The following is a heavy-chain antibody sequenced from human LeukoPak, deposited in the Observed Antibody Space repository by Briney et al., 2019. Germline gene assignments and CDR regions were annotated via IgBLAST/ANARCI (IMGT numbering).Heavy chain of an antibody. CDR1: GFSFSDYA. Sequence: PGGSLRLSCAASGFSFSDYAIYWVRQAPGKGLEWVANIKEDGSQKYYVDSVKGRFTISRDNAKNSLYLQMDSLRAEDTAVYYCARDTGCAGGNCFSFYDSWGQGTLVTVSS. CDR2: IKEDGSQK. J-gene: IGHJ4*02. CDR3: ARDTGCAGGNCFSFYDS. D-gene: IGHD2-15*01. V-gene: IGHV3-7*01.